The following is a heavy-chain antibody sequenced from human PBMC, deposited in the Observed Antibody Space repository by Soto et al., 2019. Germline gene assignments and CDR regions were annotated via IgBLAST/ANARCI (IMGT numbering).Heavy chain of an antibody. CDR1: GYTLTSYA. J-gene: IGHJ6*02. CDR2: INGGNGKT. CDR3: TRADCSSNTCYFYYGMDV. Sequence: ASVKVSCKASGYTLTSYATHCVRQAPGQRPEWMGWINGGNGKTKYSQRFQGRVTITRDISASTDYLELSSLTSEDTAVYYCTRADCSSNTCYFYYGMDVWGQGTTVTVSS. V-gene: IGHV1-3*01. D-gene: IGHD2-2*01.